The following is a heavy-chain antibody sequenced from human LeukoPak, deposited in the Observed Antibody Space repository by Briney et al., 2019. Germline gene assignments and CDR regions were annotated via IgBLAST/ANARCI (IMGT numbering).Heavy chain of an antibody. CDR3: AVGYSYGYSFFDY. CDR2: IYYSGST. Sequence: SETLSLTCTVSGGSISSYYWSWIRQPPGKGLEWIGYIYYSGSTNYNPSLKSRVTISVDTSKTPFSLKLSSVTAADTAVYYCAVGYSYGYSFFDYWGQGTLVTVSS. V-gene: IGHV4-59*12. CDR1: GGSISSYY. D-gene: IGHD5-18*01. J-gene: IGHJ4*02.